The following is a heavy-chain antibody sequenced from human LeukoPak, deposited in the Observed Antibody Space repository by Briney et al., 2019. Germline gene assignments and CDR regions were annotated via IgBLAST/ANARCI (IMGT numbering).Heavy chain of an antibody. Sequence: ASVKVSCKASGYTFTNYDINWVRQATRQGLEWVGRMNPNSGNIGYAQKFQGRVTITRNTSISTAYMELSSLRSEDTAVYYCARGHSGWLYDVFDLWGQGTMVTVSS. D-gene: IGHD6-19*01. J-gene: IGHJ3*01. V-gene: IGHV1-8*03. CDR3: ARGHSGWLYDVFDL. CDR2: MNPNSGNI. CDR1: GYTFTNYD.